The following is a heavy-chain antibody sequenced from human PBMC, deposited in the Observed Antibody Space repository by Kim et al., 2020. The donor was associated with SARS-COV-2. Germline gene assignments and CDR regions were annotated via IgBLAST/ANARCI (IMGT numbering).Heavy chain of an antibody. V-gene: IGHV5-10-1*01. Sequence: GESLKISCKGSGYSFTSYWISWVRQMPGKGLEWMGRIDPSDSYTNYSPSFQGHVTISADKSISTAYLQWSSLKASDTAMYYCARLPYYDSSGYHYWYFDLWGRGTLVTVSS. CDR1: GYSFTSYW. J-gene: IGHJ2*01. CDR2: IDPSDSYT. D-gene: IGHD3-22*01. CDR3: ARLPYYDSSGYHYWYFDL.